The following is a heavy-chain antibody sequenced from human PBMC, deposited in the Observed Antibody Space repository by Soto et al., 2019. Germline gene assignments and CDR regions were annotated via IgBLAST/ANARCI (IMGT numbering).Heavy chain of an antibody. CDR3: AKVRFGRGILSNTMDV. V-gene: IGHV3-30*18. D-gene: IGHD3-16*01. CDR2: ISYDGGNK. J-gene: IGHJ6*02. CDR1: GFTFRSSG. Sequence: QVQLVESGGGVVQPGRYLRLSCAASGFTFRSSGMHWVRQAPGKGLEWVAVISYDGGNKYYGDSVRGRFTISRDNSNNTLYLEMKSLRVEDTAVYYCAKVRFGRGILSNTMDVWGQGTTVTVSS.